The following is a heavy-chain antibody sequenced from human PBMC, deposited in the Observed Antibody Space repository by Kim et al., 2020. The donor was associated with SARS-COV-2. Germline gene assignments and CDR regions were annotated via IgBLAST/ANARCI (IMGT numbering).Heavy chain of an antibody. J-gene: IGHJ4*02. D-gene: IGHD3-10*01. V-gene: IGHV3-21*01. Sequence: YADSVKGRFTVSRDNDKNSLYLRINSLRAEETAVYYCAREGLMVRGPLDYWGQGTLVTVSS. CDR3: AREGLMVRGPLDY.